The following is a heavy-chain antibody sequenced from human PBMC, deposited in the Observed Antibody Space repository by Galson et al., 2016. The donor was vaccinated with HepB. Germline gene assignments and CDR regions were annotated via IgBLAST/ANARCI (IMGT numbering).Heavy chain of an antibody. CDR2: ISFDGSNK. Sequence: SLRLSCAASGFTFSSYAMHWVRQAPGKGLEWVAVISFDGSNKYYADSVKGRFTISRDNSKNTVYLQMNSLGAEDTAVYYCVRRGSSYHVFHFYGMDVWGQGTTVTVSS. CDR1: GFTFSSYA. D-gene: IGHD2-2*01. J-gene: IGHJ6*02. V-gene: IGHV3-30*04. CDR3: VRRGSSYHVFHFYGMDV.